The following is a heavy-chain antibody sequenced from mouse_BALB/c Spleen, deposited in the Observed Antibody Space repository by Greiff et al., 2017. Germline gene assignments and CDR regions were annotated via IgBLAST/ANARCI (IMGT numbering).Heavy chain of an antibody. Sequence: EVKLVESGGDLVKPGGSLKLSCAASGFTFSSYGMSWVRQTPDKRLEWVATISSGGSYTYYPDSVKGRFTISRDNAKNTLYLQMSSLKSEDTAMFYCASPSMSTTFAVDYWGQGATGTVSS. CDR2: ISSGGSYT. CDR3: ASPSMSTTFAVDY. CDR1: GFTFSSYG. V-gene: IGHV5-6*01. J-gene: IGHJ4*01. D-gene: IGHD2-4*01.